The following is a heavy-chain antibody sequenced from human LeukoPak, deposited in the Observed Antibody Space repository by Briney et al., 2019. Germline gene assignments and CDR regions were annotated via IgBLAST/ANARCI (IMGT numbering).Heavy chain of an antibody. D-gene: IGHD2-2*02. J-gene: IGHJ6*03. Sequence: VASVKASCKASGYTFTSYDINWVRQATGQGLEWMGWMNPNSGNTGYAQKFQGRVTMTRNTSISTAYMELSSLRSEDTAVYYCARGPLLLYQNYYYYYMDVWGKGTTVTVSS. CDR1: GYTFTSYD. CDR3: ARGPLLLYQNYYYYYMDV. CDR2: MNPNSGNT. V-gene: IGHV1-8*01.